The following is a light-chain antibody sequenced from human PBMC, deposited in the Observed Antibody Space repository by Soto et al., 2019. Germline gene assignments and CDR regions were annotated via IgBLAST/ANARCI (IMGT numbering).Light chain of an antibody. J-gene: IGKJ4*01. V-gene: IGKV3-11*01. CDR3: HHRSKWPLT. CDR1: QSVRTY. Sequence: EIVLTQSPATLSLSPGERATLSCRASQSVRTYLAWYQQKPGQAPRLLIYDASNRATDLPGRFSGSASGTDFTITISRLDAEDCVFYFCHHRSKWPLTFGGGTWVEI. CDR2: DAS.